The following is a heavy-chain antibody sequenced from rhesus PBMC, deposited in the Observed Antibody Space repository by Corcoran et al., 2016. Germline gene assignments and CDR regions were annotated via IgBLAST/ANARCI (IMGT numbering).Heavy chain of an antibody. CDR1: GGSFSSYW. V-gene: IGHV4-80*01. CDR2: INGNSGTT. Sequence: QVQLQESGPGLVKPSETLSLTCAVSGGSFSSYWWSWIRQPPGKGLEWIGEINGNSGTTNYNPSLKSRVTISKDASKNQFSLKLSSVTAADTAVYYCARPNYDSGYYTPYFDYWGQGVLVTVSS. J-gene: IGHJ4*01. D-gene: IGHD3-28*01. CDR3: ARPNYDSGYYTPYFDY.